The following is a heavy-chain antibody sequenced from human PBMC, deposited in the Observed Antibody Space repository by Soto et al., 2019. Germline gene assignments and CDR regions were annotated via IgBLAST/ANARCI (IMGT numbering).Heavy chain of an antibody. V-gene: IGHV4-59*01. Sequence: QVQLQESGPGLVKPSETLSLTCTVSGGSISSYYWSWIRQPPGKGLEWIGYFHYSGTTNYNPSLKSRVTISGDTSKNQFSLKLTSVTAADTAVYYCARAMVREFTYWYFDLWGRGALVTVSS. J-gene: IGHJ2*01. CDR1: GGSISSYY. CDR2: FHYSGTT. CDR3: ARAMVREFTYWYFDL. D-gene: IGHD3-10*01.